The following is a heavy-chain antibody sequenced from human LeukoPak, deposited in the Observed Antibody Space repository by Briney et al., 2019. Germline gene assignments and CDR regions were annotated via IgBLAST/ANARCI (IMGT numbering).Heavy chain of an antibody. CDR2: VSGNADTT. CDR1: GFTFSTYA. D-gene: IGHD6-19*01. CDR3: AKDRGITLTATFDF. V-gene: IGHV3-23*01. Sequence: GGSLRLSCAASGFTFSTYAMDWVRQAPGKGLEWVSGVSGNADTTYYADSVKGRFIIFRDNSKNTLSLQMSSLRAEDTAVYYCAKDRGITLTATFDFWGQGTLVTVSS. J-gene: IGHJ4*02.